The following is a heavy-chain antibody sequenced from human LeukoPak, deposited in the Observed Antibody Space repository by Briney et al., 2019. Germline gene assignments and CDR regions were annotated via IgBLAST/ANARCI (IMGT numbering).Heavy chain of an antibody. CDR3: VRDGLGTIPYDF. CDR1: GFTLSSYG. CDR2: IWDDGSNK. D-gene: IGHD2-2*01. V-gene: IGHV3-33*01. J-gene: IGHJ4*02. Sequence: GRSLRLSCAASGFTLSSYGMHWVRQAPGKGLEWVAIIWDDGSNKYYADSVKGRFTISRDNARNTLYLQMNTLRAEDTAAYYCVRDGLGTIPYDFWGQGILVTVSS.